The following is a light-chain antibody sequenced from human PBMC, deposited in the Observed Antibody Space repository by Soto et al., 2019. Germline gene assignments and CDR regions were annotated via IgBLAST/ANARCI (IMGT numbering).Light chain of an antibody. V-gene: IGLV2-11*01. J-gene: IGLJ1*01. CDR1: SSDVGVYNY. CDR3: CSYAGSYTFV. CDR2: DVS. Sequence: QSALTQPRSVSGSPGQSVTISCTGTSSDVGVYNYVSWYQQYPGKAPKIMIYDVSKRPSGVPDRFSGSKSDNTASLTTSGLQAEDEADYYCCSYAGSYTFVFGIGTKV.